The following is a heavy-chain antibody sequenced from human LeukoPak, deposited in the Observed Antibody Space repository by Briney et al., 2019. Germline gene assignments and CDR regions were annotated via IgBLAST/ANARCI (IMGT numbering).Heavy chain of an antibody. J-gene: IGHJ4*02. V-gene: IGHV4-34*01. D-gene: IGHD3-3*01. Sequence: PSETLSLTCAVYGGSFSGYYWSWIRQPPGKGLEWIGEINHSGSTNYNPSLKSRITISVDTSKNQFSLKLSSVTAADTAVYYCAGSFSYDFWSGPPQIDYWGQGTLVTVSS. CDR1: GGSFSGYY. CDR2: INHSGST. CDR3: AGSFSYDFWSGPPQIDY.